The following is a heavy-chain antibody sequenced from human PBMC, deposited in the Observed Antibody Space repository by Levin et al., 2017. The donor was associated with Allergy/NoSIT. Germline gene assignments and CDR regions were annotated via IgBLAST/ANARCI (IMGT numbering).Heavy chain of an antibody. J-gene: IGHJ6*02. CDR2: ISGSGGST. CDR1: GFTFSSYA. V-gene: IGHV3-23*01. D-gene: IGHD4-17*01. CDR3: AKVPPTTVTTPSYYYYGMDV. Sequence: GGSLRLSCAASGFTFSSYAMSWVRQAPGKGLEWVSAISGSGGSTYYADSVKGRFTISRDNSKNTLYLQMNSLRDEDTAVYYCAKVPPTTVTTPSYYYYGMDVWGQGTTVTVSS.